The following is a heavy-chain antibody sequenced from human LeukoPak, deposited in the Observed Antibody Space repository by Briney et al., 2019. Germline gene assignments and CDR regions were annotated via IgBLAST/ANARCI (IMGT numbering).Heavy chain of an antibody. V-gene: IGHV3-7*01. J-gene: IGHJ4*02. CDR3: ARGGFCSSTSCYTEYYFDY. CDR1: GFTFSSYW. CDR2: IKQDGSEK. Sequence: GGSLRLSCAASGFTFSSYWMSWVRQAPGKGLEWVANIKQDGSEKYYVDSVKGRFTISRDNAKNSLYLQMNSLRAEDTAVYYCARGGFCSSTSCYTEYYFDYWGQGTLVTVSS. D-gene: IGHD2-2*02.